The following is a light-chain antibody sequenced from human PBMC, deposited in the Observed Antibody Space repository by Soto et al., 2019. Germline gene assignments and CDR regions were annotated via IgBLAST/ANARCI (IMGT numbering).Light chain of an antibody. V-gene: IGKV3-11*01. Sequence: EVVLTQSQATLSLSPGETATLSCRASQSVSSYLAWYQQKPGQAPRLLIYDASNRATGIPGRYSGSGSGTDFTLTISSLEPEDFAVYYCQQRSNWPEFTFGRGTKVDIK. CDR1: QSVSSY. J-gene: IGKJ3*01. CDR2: DAS. CDR3: QQRSNWPEFT.